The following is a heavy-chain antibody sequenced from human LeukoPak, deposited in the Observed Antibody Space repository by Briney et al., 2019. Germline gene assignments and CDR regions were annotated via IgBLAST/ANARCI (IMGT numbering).Heavy chain of an antibody. J-gene: IGHJ4*02. D-gene: IGHD3-10*01. Sequence: GGSLRLSCAASGFTFSGYDMNWVRQAPGKGLEWVSSISGSSSYIYYADSMKGRFTISRDNAKNSLYLQMNSLRAEDTAVYYCARGEPYYYGSGSYYPDYWGQGTLVTVSS. CDR2: ISGSSSYI. CDR3: ARGEPYYYGSGSYYPDY. CDR1: GFTFSGYD. V-gene: IGHV3-21*04.